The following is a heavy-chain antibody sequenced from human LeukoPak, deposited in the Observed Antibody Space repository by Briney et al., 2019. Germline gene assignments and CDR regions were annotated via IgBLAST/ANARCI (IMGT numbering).Heavy chain of an antibody. CDR3: PRVSGAPHYAFDR. CDR1: GYTFSGYY. V-gene: IGHV1-2*06. D-gene: IGHD2-15*01. Sequence: ASVKVSCKASGYTFSGYYMHWVRQAPGQGLEWMGRINPNSGGTNYAQKFQGRVTMTRDTSISTAYMELSRLRSDDTAVYYCPRVSGAPHYAFDRWRQGTIVSVSS. CDR2: INPNSGGT. J-gene: IGHJ3*02.